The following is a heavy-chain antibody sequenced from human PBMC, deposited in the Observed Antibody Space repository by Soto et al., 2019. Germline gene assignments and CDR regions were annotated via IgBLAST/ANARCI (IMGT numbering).Heavy chain of an antibody. CDR2: IYYSGST. V-gene: IGHV4-31*03. CDR1: GGSISSGGYY. CDR3: VAYDILTGYYIGDY. Sequence: QVQLQESGPGLVKPSQTLSLTCTVSGGSISSGGYYWSWIRQHPGKGLEWIGYIYYSGSTYYNPSLKSRVTISVDTSKNQFSLKLSSVTAADTAVYYCVAYDILTGYYIGDYWGQGTLVTVSS. D-gene: IGHD3-9*01. J-gene: IGHJ4*02.